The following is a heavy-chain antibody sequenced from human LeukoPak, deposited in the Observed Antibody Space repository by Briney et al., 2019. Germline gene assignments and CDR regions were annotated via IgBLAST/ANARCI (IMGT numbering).Heavy chain of an antibody. CDR1: GYTFTSYY. V-gene: IGHV1-2*04. CDR2: INPNNGGT. J-gene: IGHJ6*02. D-gene: IGHD3-10*01. Sequence: GASVKVSCKASGYTFTSYYMHWVRQTPGQGLEWMGWINPNNGGTNYAQKFQAWVTMTRDTSISTAYLEVTRLKSDDTAVYYCARDYGSGSYYNGHYYFYYGMDVWGQGTTVIVSS. CDR3: ARDYGSGSYYNGHYYFYYGMDV.